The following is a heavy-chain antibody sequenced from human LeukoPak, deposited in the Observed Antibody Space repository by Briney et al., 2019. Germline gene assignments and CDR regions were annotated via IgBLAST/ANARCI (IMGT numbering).Heavy chain of an antibody. CDR1: GFTFSTYS. CDR2: ISSSSSYI. CDR3: TRSMATITFSFHY. J-gene: IGHJ4*02. D-gene: IGHD5-24*01. V-gene: IGHV3-21*01. Sequence: GGSLRLSCAASGFTFSTYSMNWVRQAPGKGLEWVSSISSSSSYIYYADSMKGRFTISRDNAKNSLYLQMNSLRAEDTAMYYCTRSMATITFSFHYWGQGTLVTVSS.